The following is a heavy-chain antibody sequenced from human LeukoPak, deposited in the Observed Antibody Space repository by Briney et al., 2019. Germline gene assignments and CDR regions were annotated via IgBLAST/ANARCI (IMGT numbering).Heavy chain of an antibody. D-gene: IGHD6-19*01. J-gene: IGHJ4*02. Sequence: ASVKVSCKASSFTFTTSAVQWVRQARGQRLEWIGWIGVGSGNTNHAQKFQERVTITRDMSTNTAYMELSSLRFEDTAVYYCAKVVASSGWNDYWGQGALVTVSS. CDR3: AKVVASSGWNDY. V-gene: IGHV1-58*01. CDR2: IGVGSGNT. CDR1: SFTFTTSA.